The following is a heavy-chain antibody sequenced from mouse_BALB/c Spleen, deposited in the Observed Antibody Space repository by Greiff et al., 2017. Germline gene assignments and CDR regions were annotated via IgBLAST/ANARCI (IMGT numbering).Heavy chain of an antibody. J-gene: IGHJ3*01. CDR3: ASYGNYVWFAY. D-gene: IGHD2-1*01. Sequence: DVMLVESGGGLVQPGGSRKLSCAASGFTFSSFGMHWVRQAPEKGLEWVAYISSGSSTIYYADTVKGRFTISRDNPKNTLFLQMTSLRSEDTAMYYCASYGNYVWFAYWGQGTLVTVSA. CDR2: ISSGSSTI. V-gene: IGHV5-17*02. CDR1: GFTFSSFG.